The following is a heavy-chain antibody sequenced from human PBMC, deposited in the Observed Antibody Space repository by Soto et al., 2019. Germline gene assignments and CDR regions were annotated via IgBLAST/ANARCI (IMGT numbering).Heavy chain of an antibody. D-gene: IGHD5-12*01. CDR3: ARGLKMATIHKHYFDY. CDR2: IDPSDSST. Sequence: LGESLKISFKASGYSFTSYLITWVRQLPGKGLEWVGRIDPSDSSTNYSPAFRGHVAISADRSINTDYLQWSSLKASDTAMYYCARGLKMATIHKHYFDYWAQRTLLTVCS. V-gene: IGHV5-10-1*01. CDR1: GYSFTSYL. J-gene: IGHJ4*02.